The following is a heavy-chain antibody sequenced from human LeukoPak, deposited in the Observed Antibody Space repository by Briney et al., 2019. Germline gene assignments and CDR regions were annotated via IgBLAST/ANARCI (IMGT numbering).Heavy chain of an antibody. CDR1: GCSISGSY. CDR2: MYNSGGT. V-gene: IGHV4-59*01. Sequence: PSETLSLTCTVSGCSISGSYWSWIRQPPGKGLEWIAYMYNSGGTNYNPSLKTRVTISIDTSKNQFTLKLSSLTAADTAIYYCARGIESYGDYGYWGQGILVTVSS. D-gene: IGHD4-17*01. J-gene: IGHJ4*02. CDR3: ARGIESYGDYGY.